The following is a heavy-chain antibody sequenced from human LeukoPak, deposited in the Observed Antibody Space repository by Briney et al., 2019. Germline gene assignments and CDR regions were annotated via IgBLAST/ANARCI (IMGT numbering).Heavy chain of an antibody. V-gene: IGHV1-69*13. CDR2: IIPIFGTA. CDR1: GYTFTSYG. Sequence: SVKVSCKASGYTFTSYGISWVRQAPGQGLEWMGGIIPIFGTANYAQKFQGRVTITADESTSTAYMELSSLRSEDTAVYYCAREVGHYDYVWGSYRKPHTEDSLSVNYFDYWGQGTLVTVSS. CDR3: AREVGHYDYVWGSYRKPHTEDSLSVNYFDY. J-gene: IGHJ4*02. D-gene: IGHD3-16*02.